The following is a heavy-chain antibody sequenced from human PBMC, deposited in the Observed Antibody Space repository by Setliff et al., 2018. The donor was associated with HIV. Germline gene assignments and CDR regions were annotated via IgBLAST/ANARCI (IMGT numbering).Heavy chain of an antibody. Sequence: ASVKVSCKASGYAFTSYGISWVRQAPGQGLEWMGWISAYNGNTKYEQKFQGRITLTTDPSTSKVYMELRSLRSDDTAVYYCARVVALTYYDYIWSGYYGAYYYYMDVWGTGTTVTVSS. V-gene: IGHV1-18*01. CDR1: GYAFTSYG. J-gene: IGHJ6*03. D-gene: IGHD3-3*01. CDR2: ISAYNGNT. CDR3: ARVVALTYYDYIWSGYYGAYYYYMDV.